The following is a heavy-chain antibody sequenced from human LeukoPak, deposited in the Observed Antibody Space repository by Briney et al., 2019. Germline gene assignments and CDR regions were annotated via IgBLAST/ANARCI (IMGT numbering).Heavy chain of an antibody. V-gene: IGHV3-21*01. Sequence: GGSLRLSCAASGSTFSSHAMSWVRQAPGKGLEWVSSISSSSSYIYYADSVKGRFTISRDNAKNSLYLQMNSLRAEDTAVYYCARWWVDAFDIWGQGTMVTVSS. J-gene: IGHJ3*02. CDR1: GSTFSSHA. CDR3: ARWWVDAFDI. CDR2: ISSSSSYI. D-gene: IGHD2-15*01.